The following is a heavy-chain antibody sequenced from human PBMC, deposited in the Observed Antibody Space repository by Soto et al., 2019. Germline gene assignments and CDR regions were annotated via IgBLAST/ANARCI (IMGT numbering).Heavy chain of an antibody. CDR2: IKAYSGNT. D-gene: IGHD4-17*01. CDR1: GYTFATST. J-gene: IGHJ4*02. Sequence: QLQLVQSGPEAKKPGASVKVSCKASGYTFATSTISWLRQAPGQGPAWMGWIKAYSGNTNYAQKLPGRLTMTTDTSTSTAYMELRSLTTDDTAIYYCAIADYGDDDYWGQGTLVTVSS. V-gene: IGHV1-18*01. CDR3: AIADYGDDDY.